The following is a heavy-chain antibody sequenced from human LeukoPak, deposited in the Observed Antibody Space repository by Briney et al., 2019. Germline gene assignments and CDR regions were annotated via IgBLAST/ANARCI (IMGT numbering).Heavy chain of an antibody. CDR1: GGSFSGYY. V-gene: IGHV4-34*01. CDR3: AREEDDSSGYAH. Sequence: SETLSLTCAVYGGSFSGYYWSWIRQPPGKGLEWIGEINHSGSTNYNPSLKSRVTISVDTSKNQFSLKLSSVTAADTAVYYCAREEDDSSGYAHWGQGTLVTVSS. CDR2: INHSGST. J-gene: IGHJ4*02. D-gene: IGHD3-22*01.